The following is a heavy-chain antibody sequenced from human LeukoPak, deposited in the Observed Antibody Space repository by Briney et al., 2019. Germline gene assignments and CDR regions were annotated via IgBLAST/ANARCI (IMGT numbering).Heavy chain of an antibody. CDR3: ARAGPYFDY. CDR1: GFTFSTYW. J-gene: IGHJ4*02. V-gene: IGHV3-74*01. D-gene: IGHD3-10*01. CDR2: ISSDASIT. Sequence: GGSLRLSCAASGFTFSTYWMHWVRQDPGKGLVWVSRISSDASITSYADPVKGRFTISRDNAKNTLYLQMNSLRAEDTAVYYCARAGPYFDYWGQGTLVTVSS.